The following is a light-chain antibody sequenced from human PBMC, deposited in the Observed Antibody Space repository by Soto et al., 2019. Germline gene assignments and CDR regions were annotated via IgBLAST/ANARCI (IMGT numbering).Light chain of an antibody. J-gene: IGLJ2*01. CDR2: DVS. CDR3: SSYTGSSTLV. V-gene: IGLV2-14*01. Sequence: QSALTQPASVSGSPGQSITISCTGTSSDVGGHNYVSWYQQYPGKAPKLMIYDVSNRPSGVSNRFSGSKSGNTASLTISGLQAEDEADYYCSSYTGSSTLVFGGGTQLTVL. CDR1: SSDVGGHNY.